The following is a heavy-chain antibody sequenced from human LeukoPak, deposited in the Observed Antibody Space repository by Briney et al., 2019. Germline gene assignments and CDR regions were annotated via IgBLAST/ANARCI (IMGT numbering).Heavy chain of an antibody. CDR1: GDSITSGSYY. CDR2: IFISGGT. J-gene: IGHJ4*02. CDR3: ARGDYYDSSGYQSPSFDY. V-gene: IGHV4-61*02. D-gene: IGHD3-22*01. Sequence: SETLSLTCTVSGDSITSGSYYSSWIRQHAGKGLEWIGRIFISGGTNYNPSLRSRVTMSLDTSKNQFSLKLYSVTAADTAVYYCARGDYYDSSGYQSPSFDYWGQGTLVTVSS.